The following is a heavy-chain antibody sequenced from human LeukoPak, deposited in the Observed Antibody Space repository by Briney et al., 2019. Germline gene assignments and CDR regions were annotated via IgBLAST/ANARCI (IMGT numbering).Heavy chain of an antibody. CDR2: INPNSGGT. J-gene: IGHJ4*02. CDR1: GYTFTGYY. Sequence: GASVKVSCKASGYTFTGYYMHWVRQAPGQGLEWMGWINPNSGGTNYAQKLQGRVTMTTDTSTSTAYMELRSLRSDDTAVYYCARDRLRYYYDSSGYPTLDYWGQGTLVTVSS. D-gene: IGHD3-22*01. CDR3: ARDRLRYYYDSSGYPTLDY. V-gene: IGHV1-2*02.